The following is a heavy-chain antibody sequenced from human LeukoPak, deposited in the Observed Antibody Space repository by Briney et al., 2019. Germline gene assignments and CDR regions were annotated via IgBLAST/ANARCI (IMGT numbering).Heavy chain of an antibody. CDR3: ARDQGGVGY. V-gene: IGHV3-48*01. J-gene: IGHJ4*02. CDR1: GFSFSSYE. CDR2: ISSFSGTI. D-gene: IGHD3-16*01. Sequence: QPGGSLRLSCSASGFSFSSYEMNWVRQAPGKGLEWVSYISSFSGTINYADSVKGRFTISRDNAKNSLYLLMNSLRAEDTAVYYCARDQGGVGYWGQGTLVTVSS.